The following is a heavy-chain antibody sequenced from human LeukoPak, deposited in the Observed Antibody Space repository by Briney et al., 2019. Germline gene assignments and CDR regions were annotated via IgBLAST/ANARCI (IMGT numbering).Heavy chain of an antibody. J-gene: IGHJ6*03. Sequence: ASVKVSCKASGYTFTSYGISWVRQAPGQGLEWMGWISAYNGNTNYAQKLQGRVTMTTDTSTSTAYMELRSLRSDDTAVYYCARVPRPGIAAAKSLRYMDVWGKGTTVTISS. V-gene: IGHV1-18*01. CDR1: GYTFTSYG. CDR2: ISAYNGNT. D-gene: IGHD6-13*01. CDR3: ARVPRPGIAAAKSLRYMDV.